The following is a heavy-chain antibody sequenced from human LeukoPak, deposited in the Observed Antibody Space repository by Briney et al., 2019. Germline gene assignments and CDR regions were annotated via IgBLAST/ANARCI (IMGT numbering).Heavy chain of an antibody. CDR1: GGTFSKFS. D-gene: IGHD2-2*01. V-gene: IGHV1-69*13. CDR2: IIPTLGTA. CDR3: ARDPVVPATAYGMDV. Sequence: ASVKVSCKASGGTFSKFSINWVRQAPGQGPEWMGGIIPTLGTANYAQRFQGRVTITADESTSTAYMELSSLRSEDTAVYYCARDPVVPATAYGMDVWGQGTTVTVSS. J-gene: IGHJ6*02.